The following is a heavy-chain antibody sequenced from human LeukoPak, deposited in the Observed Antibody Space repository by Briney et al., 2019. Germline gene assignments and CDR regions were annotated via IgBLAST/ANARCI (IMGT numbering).Heavy chain of an antibody. CDR2: ISSSSSYI. J-gene: IGHJ6*02. CDR1: GFTFSSYS. D-gene: IGHD1-1*01. CDR3: ARDLEGPRVYYYGMDV. Sequence: GGSLRLSCAASGFTFSSYSMNWVRQAPGKGLEWVSSISSSSSYIYYADSVKGRSTISRDNAKNSLYLQMNSLRAEDTAVYYCARDLEGPRVYYYGMDVWGQGTTVTVSS. V-gene: IGHV3-21*01.